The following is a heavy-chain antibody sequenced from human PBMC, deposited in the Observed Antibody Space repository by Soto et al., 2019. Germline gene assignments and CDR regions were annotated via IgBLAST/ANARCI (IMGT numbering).Heavy chain of an antibody. CDR1: GASISSGHW. Sequence: QVQLQESGPGLVKSSGTLSLTCAVSGASISSGHWWSWVRQPPGKGLEWIGEIYHGGITNYSPSLESRVTMSVDKSKNQCSLTVDSVTAADTAVYYCARGTLWFGAHNYGLDVWGQGTTVTVSS. CDR3: ARGTLWFGAHNYGLDV. CDR2: IYHGGIT. V-gene: IGHV4-4*02. J-gene: IGHJ6*02. D-gene: IGHD3-10*01.